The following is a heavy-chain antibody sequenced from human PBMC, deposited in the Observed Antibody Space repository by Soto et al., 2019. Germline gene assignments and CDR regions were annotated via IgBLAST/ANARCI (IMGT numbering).Heavy chain of an antibody. D-gene: IGHD2-21*01. CDR3: ASCGGDCFNPGQEFGMDV. CDR2: IIPLFRTP. Sequence: QVQLVQSGAEVKKPGSSVKVSCRASGGTSSSFAFSWVRQAPGHGPEWMGGIIPLFRTPKYAQKFEGRVLITADESTTTVYMQLRSLRSEDTAVYYCASCGGDCFNPGQEFGMDVWGQGTTVTVSS. J-gene: IGHJ6*02. CDR1: GGTSSSFA. V-gene: IGHV1-69*01.